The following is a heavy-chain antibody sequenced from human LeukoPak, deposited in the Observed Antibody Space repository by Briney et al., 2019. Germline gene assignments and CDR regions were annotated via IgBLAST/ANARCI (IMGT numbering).Heavy chain of an antibody. V-gene: IGHV4-4*07. CDR2: IYTSGST. Sequence: PWETLSLTCTVPGASISSYYWSWIRQPAAKGLEWIGRIYTSGSTNYAHSLRSRVTISVDKSKNQFSLKLSSVTAADTAVYYCARGVTYYYDSSGYLYWGQGTLVTVSS. CDR1: GASISSYY. D-gene: IGHD3-22*01. J-gene: IGHJ4*02. CDR3: ARGVTYYYDSSGYLY.